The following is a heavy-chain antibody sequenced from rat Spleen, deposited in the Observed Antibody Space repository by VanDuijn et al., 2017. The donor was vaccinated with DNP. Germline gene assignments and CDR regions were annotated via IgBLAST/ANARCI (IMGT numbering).Heavy chain of an antibody. CDR2: IIYDGSST. D-gene: IGHD3-1*01. CDR1: GFTFSDYY. Sequence: EVQVVESGGGLVQPGRSLKLSCAASGFTFSDYYMAWVRQAPTKGLEWVATIIYDGSSTYYRDSVKGRFTISRDNAKSSLYLQMNSLKSEDTATYYCARGSTSIYWYFDFWGPGTMVTVSS. J-gene: IGHJ1*01. V-gene: IGHV5S10*01. CDR3: ARGSTSIYWYFDF.